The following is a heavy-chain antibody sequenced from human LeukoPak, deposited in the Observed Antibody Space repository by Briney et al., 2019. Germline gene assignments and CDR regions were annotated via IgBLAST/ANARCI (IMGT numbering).Heavy chain of an antibody. CDR2: IHTSGST. V-gene: IGHV4-61*02. D-gene: IGHD3-22*01. J-gene: IGHJ3*02. CDR3: AREPPSGLTYAFDI. Sequence: SETLSLTCTVSGDSIRSGTYYWSWIRQPAGKGLEWIGRIHTSGSTNYNPSLKSRVTISVDTSKKQFSLKVTSVTAADTAVYYCAREPPSGLTYAFDIWGQGTMVTVSS. CDR1: GDSIRSGTYY.